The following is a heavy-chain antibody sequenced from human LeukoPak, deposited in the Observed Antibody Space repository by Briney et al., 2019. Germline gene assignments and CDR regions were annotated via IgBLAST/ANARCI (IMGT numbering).Heavy chain of an antibody. V-gene: IGHV3-7*01. CDR2: INHNGNVN. J-gene: IGHJ4*02. CDR3: ARATDGDYVPY. Sequence: PGGSLRLSCAASGFTFSSYWMNWARQAPGKGLEWVASINHNGNVNYYVDSVKGRFTISRDNAKNSLYLQMNSLRAEDTAVYYCARATDGDYVPYWGQGTLVTVSS. CDR1: GFTFSSYW. D-gene: IGHD4-17*01.